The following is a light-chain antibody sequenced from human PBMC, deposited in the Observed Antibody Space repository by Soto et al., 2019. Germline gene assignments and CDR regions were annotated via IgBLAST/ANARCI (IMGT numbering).Light chain of an antibody. J-gene: IGKJ4*01. CDR3: QNYDSDPLT. Sequence: DIQLTQSPSSLSASLGDRVTFTCRASRDIHKYLAWYQQKPGKVPRLIYPPSTLQSGDPFRVRASGSGTDFTLTISSLQPEDVGTYYCQNYDSDPLTFGGGTRVEIK. V-gene: IGKV1-27*01. CDR2: PPS. CDR1: RDIHKY.